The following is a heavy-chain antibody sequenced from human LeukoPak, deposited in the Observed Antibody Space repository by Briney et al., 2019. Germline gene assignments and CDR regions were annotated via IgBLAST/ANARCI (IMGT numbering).Heavy chain of an antibody. J-gene: IGHJ4*02. V-gene: IGHV1-18*01. CDR1: GYTFTSYG. CDR3: ARDRWGATIGGDY. D-gene: IGHD1-26*01. CDR2: ISAYNGNT. Sequence: ASVKVSCKASGYTFTSYGISWVRQAPGQGLEWMGWISAYNGNTNYAQKLQGRVTITTDTSTSTAYMELRILISDATAVYSCARDRWGATIGGDYWGQGTLVTVSS.